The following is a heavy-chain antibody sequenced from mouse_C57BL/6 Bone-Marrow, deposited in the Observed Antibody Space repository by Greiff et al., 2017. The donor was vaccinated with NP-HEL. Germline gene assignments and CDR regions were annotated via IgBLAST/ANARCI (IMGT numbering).Heavy chain of an antibody. D-gene: IGHD1-1*01. Sequence: QVQLKQSGPELVKPGASVKISCKASGYAFSSSWMNWVKQRPGKGLEWIGRIYPGDGDTNYNGKFKGKATLTADKSSSTAYMQLSSLTSEDSAVYFCAHLYYYGSNDYWGQGTTLTVSS. J-gene: IGHJ2*01. CDR1: GYAFSSSW. V-gene: IGHV1-82*01. CDR3: AHLYYYGSNDY. CDR2: IYPGDGDT.